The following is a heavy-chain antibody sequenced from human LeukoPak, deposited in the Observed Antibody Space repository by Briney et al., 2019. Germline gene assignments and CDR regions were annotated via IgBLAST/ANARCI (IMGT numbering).Heavy chain of an antibody. CDR1: GYTFTSYA. V-gene: IGHV1-3*01. J-gene: IGHJ6*03. CDR2: INAGNGNT. D-gene: IGHD2-2*01. Sequence: ASVKVSCKASGYTFTSYAMHWVRQAPGQRLEWMGWINAGNGNTKYSQKFQGRVTITRDTSASTAYMELRSLSSDDTAVYYCARRDCSSTSCYGYYYYYMDVWGKGTTVTVSS. CDR3: ARRDCSSTSCYGYYYYYMDV.